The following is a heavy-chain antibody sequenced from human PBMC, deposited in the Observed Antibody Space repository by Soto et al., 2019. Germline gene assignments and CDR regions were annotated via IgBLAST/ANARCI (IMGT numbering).Heavy chain of an antibody. CDR1: GYSFTSYW. CDR3: ARTPCGGDCYSIGYNWFDP. CDR2: IYPGDSDT. Sequence: EVQLVQSGAEVKKPGESLKISCKGSGYSFTSYWIGWVRQMPGKGLEWMGIIYPGDSDTRYSPSFQGQVTISADKSISTAHLQWSSLKASDTAMYYCARTPCGGDCYSIGYNWFDPWGQGTLVTVSS. V-gene: IGHV5-51*01. D-gene: IGHD2-21*02. J-gene: IGHJ5*02.